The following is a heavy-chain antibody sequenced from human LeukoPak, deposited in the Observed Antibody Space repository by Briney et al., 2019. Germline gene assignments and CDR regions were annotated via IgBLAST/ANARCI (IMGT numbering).Heavy chain of an antibody. Sequence: GGSLRLSCAASGFTLTSYNMNWVRQAPGKGLEWVSTISGVGDATYYADSVKGRFTISRDNSKNTLYLQMNSLRAEDTAVYYCASSYSSGWYYDYWGQGTLVTVSS. J-gene: IGHJ4*02. D-gene: IGHD6-19*01. V-gene: IGHV3-23*01. CDR3: ASSYSSGWYYDY. CDR1: GFTLTSYN. CDR2: ISGVGDAT.